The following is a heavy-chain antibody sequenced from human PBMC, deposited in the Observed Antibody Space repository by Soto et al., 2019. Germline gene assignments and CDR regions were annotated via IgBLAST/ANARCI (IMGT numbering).Heavy chain of an antibody. D-gene: IGHD3-3*02. CDR1: GGTFSSYA. J-gene: IGHJ6*02. CDR3: ARGLAQKPYYYYYGMDV. V-gene: IGHV1-69*13. Sequence: GASVKVSCEASGGTFSSYAISCVRQAPGRGLEWMGGIIPIFGTANYAQKFQGRVTITADESTSTAYMELSSLRSEDTAVYYCARGLAQKPYYYYYGMDVWGQGTTVTVSS. CDR2: IIPIFGTA.